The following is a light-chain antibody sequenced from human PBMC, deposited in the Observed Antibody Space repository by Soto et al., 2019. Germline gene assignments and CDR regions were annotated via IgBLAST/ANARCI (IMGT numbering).Light chain of an antibody. Sequence: QSVLTQPPSASGTPGQTVTISCSGSSSNIGSHYVDWYQQLPGTAPKLLIYSNNQRPSGVPDRFSGSKSGTSASLAISGLRSEDEANYYCAAWDDGLRGVVFGGGTQLTVL. CDR3: AAWDDGLRGVV. CDR1: SSNIGSHY. V-gene: IGLV1-47*02. J-gene: IGLJ2*01. CDR2: SNN.